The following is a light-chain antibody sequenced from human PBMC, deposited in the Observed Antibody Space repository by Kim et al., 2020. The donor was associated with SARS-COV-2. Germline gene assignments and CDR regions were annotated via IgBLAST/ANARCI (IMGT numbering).Light chain of an antibody. J-gene: IGLJ1*01. V-gene: IGLV3-21*04. Sequence: GSTAESACGGNNIGSMGVQLYRQKQGQAPVLLIYYVSHRPSGIPERFSGSNSGNTATLTISRVEAGDEADYYCQVWDSSSDHYVFGTGTKVTVL. CDR3: QVWDSSSDHYV. CDR2: YVS. CDR1: NIGSMG.